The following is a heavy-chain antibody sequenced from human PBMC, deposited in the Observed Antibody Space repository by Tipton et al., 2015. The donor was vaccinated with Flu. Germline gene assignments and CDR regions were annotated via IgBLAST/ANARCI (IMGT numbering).Heavy chain of an antibody. J-gene: IGHJ5*02. CDR2: IIPIFGTA. V-gene: IGHV1-69*01. CDR3: ARGPDIVVVPAAMGWFDP. D-gene: IGHD2-2*01. Sequence: QLVQSGAEVKKPGSSVKVSCKASGGTFSSYATSWVRQAPGQGLEWMGGIIPIFGTANYAQKFQGRVTITADESTSTAYMELSSLRSEDTAVYYCARGPDIVVVPAAMGWFDPWGKGTLVTVSS. CDR1: GGTFSSYA.